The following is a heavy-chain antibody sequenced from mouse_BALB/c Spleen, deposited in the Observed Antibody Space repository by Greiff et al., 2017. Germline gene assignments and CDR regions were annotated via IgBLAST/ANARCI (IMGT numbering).Heavy chain of an antibody. Sequence: EVKLMESGGGLVKPGGSLKLSCAASGFTFSSYTMSWVRQTPEKRLEWVATISSGGSYTYYPDSVKGRFTISRDNAKNTLYLQMSSLNSEDTAMYYCTREGDFYYGNYDWYFDVWGAGTTVTVSS. D-gene: IGHD2-1*01. V-gene: IGHV5-6-4*01. J-gene: IGHJ1*01. CDR3: TREGDFYYGNYDWYFDV. CDR1: GFTFSSYT. CDR2: ISSGGSYT.